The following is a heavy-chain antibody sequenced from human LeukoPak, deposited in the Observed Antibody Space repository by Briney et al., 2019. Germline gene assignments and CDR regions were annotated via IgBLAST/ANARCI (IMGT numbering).Heavy chain of an antibody. Sequence: ASVKVSCKVSGYTLTELSMHWVRQAPGKGLEWMGCFDPEDGETIYAQKFQGRVTMTRDTSTSTVYMEQSSLRSEDTAVYYCARGRYGDFSSHFDYWGQGTLVTVSS. J-gene: IGHJ4*02. CDR1: GYTLTELS. CDR2: FDPEDGET. D-gene: IGHD4-17*01. V-gene: IGHV1-24*01. CDR3: ARGRYGDFSSHFDY.